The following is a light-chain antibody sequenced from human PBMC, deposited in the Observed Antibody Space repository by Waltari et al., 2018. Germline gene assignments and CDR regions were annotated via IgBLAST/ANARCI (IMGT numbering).Light chain of an antibody. V-gene: IGKV3-11*01. CDR2: DAS. CDR1: QSISSY. Sequence: EIVLTQSPATLSLSPGERATLSCRASQSISSYLAWYQQKPGQATRLLIYDASTMAAGIPARFSGSGSVTDFTLTISSLEPEDFALYYCQQRSTSFTFGPGTRVDVK. J-gene: IGKJ3*01. CDR3: QQRSTSFT.